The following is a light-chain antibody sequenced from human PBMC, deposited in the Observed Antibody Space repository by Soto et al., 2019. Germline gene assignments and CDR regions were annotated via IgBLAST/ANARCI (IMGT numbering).Light chain of an antibody. Sequence: DIQMTQSPSSLSASVGDRVTITCRASQSIRTYLNWYQQKPGKAPKLLIDLASTLQSGVPSRFSGSGSGTDFILTITSLQPADFETYYCQQTYNTPLTLGGGTKVDIK. J-gene: IGKJ4*01. CDR2: LAS. CDR1: QSIRTY. V-gene: IGKV1-39*01. CDR3: QQTYNTPLT.